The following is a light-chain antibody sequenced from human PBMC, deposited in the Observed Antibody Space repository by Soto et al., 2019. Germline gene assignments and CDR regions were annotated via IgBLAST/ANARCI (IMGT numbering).Light chain of an antibody. V-gene: IGLV1-51*01. CDR3: GSWDTSLSLCYV. Sequence: QSALAQPPSVSAAPGQNVTISCSGTSSNIGNNFVSWYQHLTGTAPKILIYDNVKRPSGIPDRFPGFKSGAPAPLGITGLQTGDEADYYCGSWDTSLSLCYVFGTGTKVTVL. J-gene: IGLJ1*01. CDR1: SSNIGNNF. CDR2: DNV.